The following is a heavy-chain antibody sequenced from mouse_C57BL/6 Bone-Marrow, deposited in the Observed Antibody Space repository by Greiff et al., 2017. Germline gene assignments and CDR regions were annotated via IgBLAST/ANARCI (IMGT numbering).Heavy chain of an antibody. D-gene: IGHD1-1*01. CDR3: AREDGSSYGYFDV. CDR2: IYPRSGNP. CDR1: GYTFTSSG. J-gene: IGHJ1*03. Sequence: QVQLQQSGAELARPGASVKLSCKASGYTFTSSGISWVKQRTGQGLEWIGEIYPRSGNPYYIETFKGKPTLPADKSSSTAYMELRSRTSEDSAVYFCAREDGSSYGYFDVWGTETTVTVSS. V-gene: IGHV1-81*01.